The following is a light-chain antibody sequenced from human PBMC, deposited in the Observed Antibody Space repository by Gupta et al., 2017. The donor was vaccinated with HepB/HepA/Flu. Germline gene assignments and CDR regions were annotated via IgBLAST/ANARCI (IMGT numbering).Light chain of an antibody. CDR1: SGHSSYI. Sequence: GSAVNLTCTLSSGHSSYIIAWHQQQAGKAPRYLMRLENSGSYNKGSGVPDRFSGASSGADRYLTISNLQSEEDAYYSCESWERNKAVFGGGTKLTVL. CDR3: ESWERNKAV. CDR2: LENSGSY. V-gene: IGLV4-60*03. J-gene: IGLJ2*01.